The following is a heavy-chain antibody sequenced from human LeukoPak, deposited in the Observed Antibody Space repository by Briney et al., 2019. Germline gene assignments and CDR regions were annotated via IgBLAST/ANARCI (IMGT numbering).Heavy chain of an antibody. Sequence: PGGSLRLSCAASGFIFSDEAMSWVRQAPVKGLEWVSAISGSGIDTYYADSVKGRFTISRDNSKNTLYLQMNSLRAEDTAVYYCAKPRTQKSHRAVAGDYYYYGMDVWGQGTTVTVSS. D-gene: IGHD6-19*01. CDR2: ISGSGIDT. CDR3: AKPRTQKSHRAVAGDYYYYGMDV. CDR1: GFIFSDEA. V-gene: IGHV3-23*01. J-gene: IGHJ6*02.